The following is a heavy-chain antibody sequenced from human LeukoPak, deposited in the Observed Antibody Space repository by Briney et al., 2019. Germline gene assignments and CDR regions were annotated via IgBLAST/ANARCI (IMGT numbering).Heavy chain of an antibody. CDR2: IKQDGSEK. J-gene: IGHJ2*01. V-gene: IGHV3-7*01. CDR3: ARVRKYSGYYSWYFDL. Sequence: GGSLRLSCAASGFTFSTYWMTWVRQAPGKGLEWVANIKQDGSEKYYEDSMKGRFTISRENAKNSLYLQMNSLRAGDTAVYYCARVRKYSGYYSWYFDLWGRGTLVTVSS. D-gene: IGHD5-12*01. CDR1: GFTFSTYW.